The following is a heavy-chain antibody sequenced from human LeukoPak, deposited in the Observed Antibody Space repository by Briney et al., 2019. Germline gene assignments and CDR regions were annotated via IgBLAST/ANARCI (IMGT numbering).Heavy chain of an antibody. CDR3: ARTMVRGVMPTAN. J-gene: IGHJ4*02. D-gene: IGHD3-10*01. V-gene: IGHV3-7*01. CDR2: IKQDGSEK. CDR1: GFTFSSYW. Sequence: PGGSLRLSCAASGFTFSSYWMSWVRQAPGKGLEWVANIKQDGSEKYYVDSVKGRFTISRDNAKNSLYLQMNSLRAEDTAVYYCARTMVRGVMPTANWGQGTLVTVSS.